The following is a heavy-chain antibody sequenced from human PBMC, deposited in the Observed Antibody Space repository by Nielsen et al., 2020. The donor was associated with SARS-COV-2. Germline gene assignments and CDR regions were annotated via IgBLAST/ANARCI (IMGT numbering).Heavy chain of an antibody. J-gene: IGHJ4*02. CDR2: ISASGDSA. Sequence: GESLKISCAASGFTYSNYWMHWVREAPGKGLEWVSVISASGDSAYYAESVKGRFTISRDNSKNKLYLQMTSLRAEDTAVYYCARDPIVGSTGWYFDYWVQGTLVTLSS. V-gene: IGHV3-23*01. CDR3: ARDPIVGSTGWYFDY. D-gene: IGHD1-26*01. CDR1: GFTYSNYW.